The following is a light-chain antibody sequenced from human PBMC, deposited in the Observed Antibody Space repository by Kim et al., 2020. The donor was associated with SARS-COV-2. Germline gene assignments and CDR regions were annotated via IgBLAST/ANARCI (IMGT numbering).Light chain of an antibody. CDR1: QSLRSTY. V-gene: IGKV3-20*01. CDR2: GAS. Sequence: APGDRATLPCRASQSLRSTYLAWYQQKAGQAPRLLIYGASTRATGVPDRFSGSGSGADFTLTISRLQPEDSAVYHCHQYDKAPRTFGQGTKVDIK. J-gene: IGKJ1*01. CDR3: HQYDKAPRT.